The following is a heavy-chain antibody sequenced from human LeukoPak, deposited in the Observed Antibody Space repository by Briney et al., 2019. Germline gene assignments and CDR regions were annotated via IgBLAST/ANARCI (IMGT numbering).Heavy chain of an antibody. CDR1: GGSTSSYY. CDR3: ARVTGLAAAES. Sequence: SETLSLTCTVSGGSTSSYYWSWIRQPPGKGLEWIGYIYYSGSTNFNPSLKSRVTISVDTSKNQFSLKLSSVTAADTAVYYCARVTGLAAAESWGQGTLVTVSS. D-gene: IGHD6-13*01. V-gene: IGHV4-59*01. J-gene: IGHJ4*02. CDR2: IYYSGST.